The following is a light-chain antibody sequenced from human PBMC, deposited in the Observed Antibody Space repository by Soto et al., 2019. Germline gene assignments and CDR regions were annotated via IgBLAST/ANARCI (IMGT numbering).Light chain of an antibody. CDR3: QTWETGSVI. CDR1: SGHGRNA. J-gene: IGLJ2*01. CDR2: VNNDGSH. V-gene: IGLV4-69*01. Sequence: QPVLTQSPSASASPGPSVKLTCTLSSGHGRNAIAWHQQLPQKGPRYLMKVNNDGSHTKGAGIPDRFSGSSSGAERYLIISSLQADDEADYYCQTWETGSVIFGGGTKLTVL.